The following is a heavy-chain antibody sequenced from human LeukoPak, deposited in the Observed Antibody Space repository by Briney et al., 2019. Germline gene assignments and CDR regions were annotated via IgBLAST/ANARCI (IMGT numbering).Heavy chain of an antibody. V-gene: IGHV4-59*01. CDR3: ARVRRDYGGNYYYGMDV. CDR2: IYYSGST. D-gene: IGHD4-23*01. CDR1: GGSISSYN. Sequence: SETLSLTCTVSGGSISSYNWSWIRQPPGKGLEWIGYIYYSGSTNYNPSLKSRVTISVDTSKNQFSLKLSSVTAADTAVYYCARVRRDYGGNYYYGMDVWGQGTTVTVSS. J-gene: IGHJ6*02.